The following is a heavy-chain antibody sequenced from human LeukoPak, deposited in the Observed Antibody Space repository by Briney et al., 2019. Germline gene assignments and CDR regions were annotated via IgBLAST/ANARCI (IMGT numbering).Heavy chain of an antibody. CDR2: ISGSGIST. CDR1: GFTFSTYA. V-gene: IGHV3-23*01. J-gene: IGHJ5*02. D-gene: IGHD6-13*01. Sequence: GGSLRLSCAASGFTFSTYAMNWVRQAPGKGLEWVSAISGSGISTYYADSVKGRFTISRDNFKNTLNLQMNSLRAEDTAVYYCAKGYSSGWYSIDLWGQGTLVTASS. CDR3: AKGYSSGWYSIDL.